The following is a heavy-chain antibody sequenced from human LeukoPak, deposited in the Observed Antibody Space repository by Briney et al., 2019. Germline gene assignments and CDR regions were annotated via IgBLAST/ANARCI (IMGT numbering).Heavy chain of an antibody. J-gene: IGHJ5*02. CDR3: ANRVAQHDS. Sequence: GGSLRLSFAASGFTFSNYAMFWVRQAPGKGLEWVSGIPSSGPITYYADSVKGRFTISRDNSKNTLYLQMNSLTAEDTGIYYCANRVAQHDSWGQGTLVTVSS. CDR2: IPSSGPIT. D-gene: IGHD3-3*01. CDR1: GFTFSNYA. V-gene: IGHV3-23*01.